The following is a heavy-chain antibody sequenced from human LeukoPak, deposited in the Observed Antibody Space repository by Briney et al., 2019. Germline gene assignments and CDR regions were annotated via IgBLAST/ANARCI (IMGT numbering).Heavy chain of an antibody. Sequence: PGGSLRLSCAASGFTFSSYAMHWVRQAPGKGLEWVAVIRYDGSNKYYADSVKGRFTMSRDNSENTLYLQMNSLRTEDTAVYYCARDISGSYTFDYWGQGTLVTVSS. CDR1: GFTFSSYA. CDR2: IRYDGSNK. CDR3: ARDISGSYTFDY. V-gene: IGHV3-30-3*01. J-gene: IGHJ4*02. D-gene: IGHD3-10*01.